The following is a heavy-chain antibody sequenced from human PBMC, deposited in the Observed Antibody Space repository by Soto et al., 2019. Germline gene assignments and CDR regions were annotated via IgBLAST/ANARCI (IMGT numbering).Heavy chain of an antibody. CDR2: INPSGGST. CDR3: ARVRVAAAGHYGMHV. V-gene: IGHV1-46*01. CDR1: GYTFTSYY. J-gene: IGHJ6*02. Sequence: ASVKVSCKASGYTFTSYYMHWVRQAPGQGLEWMGIINPSGGSTSYAQKFQGRVTMTRDTSTSTVHMELSSLRSEDTAVYYCARVRVAAAGHYGMHVWGQGTTVTVSS. D-gene: IGHD6-13*01.